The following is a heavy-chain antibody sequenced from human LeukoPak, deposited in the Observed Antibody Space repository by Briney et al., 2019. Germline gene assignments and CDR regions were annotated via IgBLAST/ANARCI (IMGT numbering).Heavy chain of an antibody. CDR3: ARVGYNSAFDI. CDR2: IFYSGNT. V-gene: IGHV4-31*03. CDR1: GGSISSRDHY. J-gene: IGHJ3*02. Sequence: SETLSLTCSVSGGSISSRDHYWSWIRQHPGKGLEWIGYIFYSGNTHYNPSLKSRGTISVDTSKNQFSLKLSSVTAADTAVYYCARVGYNSAFDIWGQGTMVTVSS. D-gene: IGHD5-24*01.